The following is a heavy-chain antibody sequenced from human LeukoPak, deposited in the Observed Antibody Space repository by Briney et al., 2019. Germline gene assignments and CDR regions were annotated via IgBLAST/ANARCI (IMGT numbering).Heavy chain of an antibody. CDR2: VYHDGST. CDR3: ARSLYYDTSGPFDF. CDR1: GGSISSSNW. J-gene: IGHJ4*02. V-gene: IGHV4-4*02. D-gene: IGHD3-22*01. Sequence: KPSGTLSLTCAVSGGSISSSNWWSWVRQPPGKGLEWIGEVYHDGSTNYNPSLQSRVTISLDKSKNQFSLKLSSVTAADTAMYYCARSLYYDTSGPFDFWGQGALVSVSS.